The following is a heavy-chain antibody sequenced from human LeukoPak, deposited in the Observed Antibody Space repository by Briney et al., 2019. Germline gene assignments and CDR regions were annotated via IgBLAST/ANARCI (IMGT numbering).Heavy chain of an antibody. D-gene: IGHD6-19*01. CDR1: GFTFSSYA. CDR2: ISGSGGST. V-gene: IGHV3-23*01. J-gene: IGHJ6*02. Sequence: GGSLRLSCAASGFTFSSYAMSWARQAPGKGLEWVSAISGSGGSTYYADSVKGRFTISRDNSKNTLYLQMNSLRAEDTAVYYCAKHSGGWRSMDVWGQGTTVTVSS. CDR3: AKHSGGWRSMDV.